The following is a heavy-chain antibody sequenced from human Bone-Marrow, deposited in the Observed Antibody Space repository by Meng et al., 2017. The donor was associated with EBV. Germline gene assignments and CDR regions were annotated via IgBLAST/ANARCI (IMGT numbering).Heavy chain of an antibody. CDR2: IYHSGRT. J-gene: IGHJ4*02. D-gene: IGHD1-26*01. Sequence: QVQLQQWGPGLAKPSGTLSLTFVVSGGSISSSNWWSWVRQPPGKGLEWIGEIYHSGRTNYNPSLKSRVTISVDKSKNQLSLKLSSVTAADTAVYYCARDLRETSGTFPFDYWGQGTLVTVSS. CDR3: ARDLRETSGTFPFDY. CDR1: GGSISSSNW. V-gene: IGHV4-4*02.